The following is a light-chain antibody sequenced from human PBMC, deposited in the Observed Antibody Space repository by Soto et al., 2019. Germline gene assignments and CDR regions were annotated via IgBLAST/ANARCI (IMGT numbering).Light chain of an antibody. CDR1: QGISSY. CDR2: AAS. V-gene: IGKV1-9*01. J-gene: IGKJ4*01. CDR3: QQLNSYPLT. Sequence: DIQLTQSPSFLSASVGDRVTITCWASQGISSYLAWYQQKPGKAPKLLIYAASTLQSGVPSRFSGSGSGTEFPLTISSLQPEDFATYYCQQLNSYPLTFGGGTKVEIK.